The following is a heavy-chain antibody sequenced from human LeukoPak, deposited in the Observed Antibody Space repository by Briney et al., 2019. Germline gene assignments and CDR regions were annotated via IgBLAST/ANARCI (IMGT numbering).Heavy chain of an antibody. D-gene: IGHD6-13*01. Sequence: PGGSLRLSCAASGFTFDDYGMSWVRQAPGKGLEWVSGINWNGGSTGYADSVRGRFTISRDNAKNSLYVQMNSLRAEDTALYHCASHSSNWPESFDYWGQGTLVTVSS. CDR1: GFTFDDYG. V-gene: IGHV3-20*01. J-gene: IGHJ4*02. CDR3: ASHSSNWPESFDY. CDR2: INWNGGST.